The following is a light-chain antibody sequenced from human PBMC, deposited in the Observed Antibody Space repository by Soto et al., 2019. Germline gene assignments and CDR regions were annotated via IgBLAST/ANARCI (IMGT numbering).Light chain of an antibody. V-gene: IGLV2-14*01. CDR2: DVS. Sequence: QSALTQPASVSGSPGQSITISCTGTSSDVGGYNYVSWYQQHPGNAPKLMIYDVSNRPSGVSNRFSGSKYGNTASLTISGLQAEDEAAYYCSSYTSSSTPEVVFGGGTKLTVL. CDR3: SSYTSSSTPEVV. J-gene: IGLJ2*01. CDR1: SSDVGGYNY.